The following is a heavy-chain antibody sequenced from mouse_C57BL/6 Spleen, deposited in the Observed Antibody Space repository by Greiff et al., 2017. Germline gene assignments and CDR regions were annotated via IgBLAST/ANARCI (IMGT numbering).Heavy chain of an antibody. Sequence: QVQLQQPGAELVRPGSSVKLSCKASGYTFTSYWMHWVKQRPIQGLEWIGNIDPSDSETHYNQKFKDKDTLTVDKSSRPAYMQLSRLTSEDSAVYYGARYLGSSYAYVEVWGTESTGTVSS. CDR2: IDPSDSET. V-gene: IGHV1-52*01. J-gene: IGHJ1*03. CDR1: GYTFTSYW. CDR3: ARYLGSSYAYVEV. D-gene: IGHD1-1*01.